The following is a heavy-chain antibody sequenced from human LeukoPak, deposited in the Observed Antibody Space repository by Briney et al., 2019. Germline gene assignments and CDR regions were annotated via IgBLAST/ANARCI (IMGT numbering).Heavy chain of an antibody. V-gene: IGHV1-18*01. Sequence: ASVKVSCKASGYTFTSYGISWVRQAPGQGLEWMGWISAYNGNTNYAQKLQGRVTMTTDTSTSTAYIELSSLRSEDTAVYYCASGTWGRTETFDPWGQGTLVTVSS. CDR3: ASGTWGRTETFDP. CDR2: ISAYNGNT. D-gene: IGHD3-16*01. J-gene: IGHJ5*02. CDR1: GYTFTSYG.